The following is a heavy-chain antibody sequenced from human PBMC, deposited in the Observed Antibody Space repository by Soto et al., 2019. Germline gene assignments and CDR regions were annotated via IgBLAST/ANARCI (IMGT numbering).Heavy chain of an antibody. V-gene: IGHV4-39*01. CDR2: IYYTGNT. J-gene: IGHJ4*02. D-gene: IGHD6-19*01. Sequence: QLQLQESGPGLVEPSETLSLTCTVYGGSISGSDYYWAWIRQPPGKGLEWIGTIYYTGNTYYNPSLKRXXTXSXXTSKNQFSMSLRSVSAADTAVYFCTDMRGQWLPRDWGQGTLVTVSS. CDR3: TDMRGQWLPRD. CDR1: GGSISGSDYY.